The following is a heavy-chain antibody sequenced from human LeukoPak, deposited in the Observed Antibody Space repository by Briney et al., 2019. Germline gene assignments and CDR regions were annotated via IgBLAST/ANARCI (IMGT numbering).Heavy chain of an antibody. V-gene: IGHV1-18*01. CDR1: GYTFTSYG. CDR2: ISAYNGNT. CDR3: ARDDRWYYDSSGYYHDAFDI. J-gene: IGHJ3*02. D-gene: IGHD3-22*01. Sequence: ASVKVSCRASGYTFTSYGISWVRPAPGQGLEWMGWISAYNGNTNYAQKLQGGVTMTTDTSTSTAYMELRSLRSDDTAVYYCARDDRWYYDSSGYYHDAFDIWGQGTMVTVSS.